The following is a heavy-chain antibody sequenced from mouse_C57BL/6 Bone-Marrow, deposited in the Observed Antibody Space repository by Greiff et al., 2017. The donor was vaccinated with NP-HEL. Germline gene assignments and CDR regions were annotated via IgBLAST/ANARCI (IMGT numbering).Heavy chain of an antibody. D-gene: IGHD1-1*01. J-gene: IGHJ4*01. V-gene: IGHV14-2*01. CDR3: ARDYGSFYYYAMDY. CDR2: IDPEDGDT. CDR1: GFNFTGYW. Sequence: VQLQQSGAELVKPGASVKLSCTASGFNFTGYWMHWVKQRPEQGLEWIGRIDPEDGDTKYDPKFQGKATITADTSSNTAYLQLSSLTSEDPAVYYCARDYGSFYYYAMDYEGRGTAVTVSA.